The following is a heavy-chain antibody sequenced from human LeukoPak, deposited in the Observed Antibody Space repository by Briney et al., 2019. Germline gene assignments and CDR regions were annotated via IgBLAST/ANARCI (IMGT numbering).Heavy chain of an antibody. V-gene: IGHV3-48*03. Sequence: GGSLRLSCASSGFTFSSYEMNWVRQASGKGLEWVSYISSSGSTIYYADSVKGRFTISRDNAKNSLYLQMNSLRAEDTAVYYCARDSSSGYYYYYFDYWGQGTLVTVSS. CDR1: GFTFSSYE. J-gene: IGHJ4*02. CDR3: ARDSSSGYYYYYFDY. D-gene: IGHD3-22*01. CDR2: ISSSGSTI.